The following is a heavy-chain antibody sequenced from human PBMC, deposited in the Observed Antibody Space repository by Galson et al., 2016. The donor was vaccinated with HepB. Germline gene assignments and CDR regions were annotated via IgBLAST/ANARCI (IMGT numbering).Heavy chain of an antibody. CDR1: GFSVTSYA. CDR3: ARVIGGTLDALDT. V-gene: IGHV3-30*04. J-gene: IGHJ4*02. D-gene: IGHD2-21*01. Sequence: SLRLSCAASGFSVTSYALHWVRQAPGKGLEWVALISDDGSDGHYADSVKGRLTISRDSSKNTLYLQMNSLRAEDSAVYYCARVIGGTLDALDTWGQGTPVTVSS. CDR2: ISDDGSDG.